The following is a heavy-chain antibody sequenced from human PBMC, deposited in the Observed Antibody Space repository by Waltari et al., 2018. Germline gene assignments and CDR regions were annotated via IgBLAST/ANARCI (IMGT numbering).Heavy chain of an antibody. J-gene: IGHJ4*02. CDR1: GGSISSGSYY. CDR3: ARTPRSYGSGSYYRFDY. V-gene: IGHV4-61*02. Sequence: QVQLQESGPGLVKPSQTLSLTSTVSGGSISSGSYYWSWIRQPAGKGLEWIGRIYASGSTNYNPSLKSRVTISVDTSKNQVSLKLSSVTAADTAVYYCARTPRSYGSGSYYRFDYWGQGTLVTVSS. D-gene: IGHD3-10*01. CDR2: IYASGST.